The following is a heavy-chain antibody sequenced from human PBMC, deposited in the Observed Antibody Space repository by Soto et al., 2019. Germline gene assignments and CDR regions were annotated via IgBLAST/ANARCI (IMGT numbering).Heavy chain of an antibody. CDR2: ISYDGSNK. CDR3: ARDPYCSGGGGYSMWVEP. Sequence: QVQLVESGGGVVQPGRSLRLSCAASGFTFSSYAMHWVRQAPGKGLEWVAVISYDGSNKYYADSVKGRFTISRDNSKHTLYLQMNSLGSEDTAVDYCARDPYCSGGGGYSMWVEPWGHGTLVTLSS. D-gene: IGHD2-15*01. J-gene: IGHJ5*02. V-gene: IGHV3-30-3*01. CDR1: GFTFSSYA.